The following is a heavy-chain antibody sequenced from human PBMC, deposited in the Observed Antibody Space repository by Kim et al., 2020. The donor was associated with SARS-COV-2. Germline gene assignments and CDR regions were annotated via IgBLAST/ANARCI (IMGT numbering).Heavy chain of an antibody. V-gene: IGHV4-39*01. CDR1: GGSISRNNYY. CDR3: PGGGQNYGMDV. Sequence: SETLSLTCTVSGGSISRNNYYWGWIRQPPGKGLEWIGSVYYSGSTYYNSSLKSRVTISVDTSKNQFYLKLSSVTAADTAVYYCPGGGQNYGMDVWGQGTTVTVSS. CDR2: VYYSGST. D-gene: IGHD2-15*01. J-gene: IGHJ6*02.